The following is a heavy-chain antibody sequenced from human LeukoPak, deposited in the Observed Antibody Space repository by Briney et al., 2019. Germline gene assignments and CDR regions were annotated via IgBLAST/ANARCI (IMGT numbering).Heavy chain of an antibody. J-gene: IGHJ4*02. Sequence: VASVKVSCKASGFTFSSYAMHWVRQAPGQGLEWMGWINPNSGGTNYAQKFQGRVTMTRDTSISTAYMELSRLRSDDTAVYYCARGDILTGYRLDYWGQGTLVTVSS. CDR3: ARGDILTGYRLDY. D-gene: IGHD3-9*01. CDR1: GFTFSSYA. CDR2: INPNSGGT. V-gene: IGHV1-2*02.